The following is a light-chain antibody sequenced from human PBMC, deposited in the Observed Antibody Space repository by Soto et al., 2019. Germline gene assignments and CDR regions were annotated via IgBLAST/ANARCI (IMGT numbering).Light chain of an antibody. CDR3: QRDYNYPWT. V-gene: IGKV1-6*01. CDR2: AAS. Sequence: AIQMTQSPSSLSASVRDRVTITCRASQGIRTDLVWYQQKPGKAPKLLIYAASSLPSGVPSKFSASGSGTEFTITISGLHSEDYATYHCQRDYNYPWTFGQGTKVGIK. J-gene: IGKJ1*01. CDR1: QGIRTD.